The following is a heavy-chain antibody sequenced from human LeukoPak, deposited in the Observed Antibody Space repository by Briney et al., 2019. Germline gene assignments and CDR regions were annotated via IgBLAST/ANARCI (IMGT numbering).Heavy chain of an antibody. CDR2: IYYSGST. V-gene: IGHV4-30-4*01. Sequence: NPSETLSLTCTVSGGSISSGDYYWSWIRQPPGKGLEWIGYIYYSGSTYYNPSLKSRVTISVDTSKNQFSLKLSSVTAADTAVYYCARYYGDYVRYFDLWGRGTLVTVSS. J-gene: IGHJ2*01. CDR3: ARYYGDYVRYFDL. D-gene: IGHD4-17*01. CDR1: GGSISSGDYY.